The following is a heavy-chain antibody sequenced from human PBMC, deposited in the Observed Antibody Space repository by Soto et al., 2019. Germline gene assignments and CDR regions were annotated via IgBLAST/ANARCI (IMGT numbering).Heavy chain of an antibody. V-gene: IGHV3-73*02. CDR1: GFTFSGSA. J-gene: IGHJ6*02. Sequence: EVQLVESGGGLVQPGGSLKLSCAASGFTFSGSAMHWVRQASGKGLEWVGRIRSKANSYATAYAASVKGRFTISRDDSKNTAYLQMNSLRAEDTAVYYCARDPPSYSNYEPYYYYYGMDVWGQGTTVTVSS. D-gene: IGHD4-4*01. CDR3: ARDPPSYSNYEPYYYYYGMDV. CDR2: IRSKANSYAT.